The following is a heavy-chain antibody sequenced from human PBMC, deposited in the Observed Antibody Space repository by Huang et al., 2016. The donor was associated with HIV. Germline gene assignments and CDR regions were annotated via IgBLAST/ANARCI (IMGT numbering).Heavy chain of an antibody. Sequence: QVQLVQSGAAVKRPGSSVKVSCKTSGGTFSNYVVSWVRQAPGQGLEWMGGIIQIVWTPHYKHNFQGRVTITADESTSTAYIDLVSLTSDDTAVYYCATAEGGYSGFVAFEIWGQGTAVTISS. CDR3: ATAEGGYSGFVAFEI. V-gene: IGHV1-69*01. CDR2: IIQIVWTP. D-gene: IGHD5-12*01. J-gene: IGHJ3*02. CDR1: GGTFSNYV.